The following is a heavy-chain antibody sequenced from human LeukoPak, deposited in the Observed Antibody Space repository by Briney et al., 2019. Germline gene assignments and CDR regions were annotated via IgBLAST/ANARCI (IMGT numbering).Heavy chain of an antibody. Sequence: SETLSLTCTVSGGSIRSYWSWIRQPAGKGLEWIGRIYGSGSTDYNPSLKSRVTMSIDTSKNQFSLNLISVTAADTAVYYCARATVTTRMVWFDPWGQGTLVTVSS. J-gene: IGHJ5*02. CDR2: IYGSGST. D-gene: IGHD4-17*01. V-gene: IGHV4-4*07. CDR1: GGSIRSY. CDR3: ARATVTTRMVWFDP.